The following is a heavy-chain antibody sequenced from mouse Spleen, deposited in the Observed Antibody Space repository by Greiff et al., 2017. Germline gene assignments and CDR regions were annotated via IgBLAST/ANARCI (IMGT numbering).Heavy chain of an antibody. V-gene: IGHV5-17*01. CDR2: ISSGSSTI. CDR3: APYYYAMDY. D-gene: IGHD2-10*01. Sequence: DVKLVESGGGLVKPGGSLKLSCAASGFTFSDYGMHWVRQAPEKGLEWVAYISSGSSTIYYADTVKGRFTISRDNAKNTLFLQMTSLRSEDTAMYYCAPYYYAMDYWGQGTSVTVSS. CDR1: GFTFSDYG. J-gene: IGHJ4*01.